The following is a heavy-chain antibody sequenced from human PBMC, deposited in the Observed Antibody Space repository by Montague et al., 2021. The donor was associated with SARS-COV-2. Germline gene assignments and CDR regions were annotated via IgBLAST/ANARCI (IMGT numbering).Heavy chain of an antibody. CDR3: ARRVTRGAFDV. CDR2: INHSGST. V-gene: IGHV4-34*01. Sequence: SETLSLTCAVYGGSFSGYYWSWIRQPPGKGLEWIGEINHSGSTNYDPSLRSRVTTSADTSRNQFNLKLTSVTAADMGLYYCARRVTRGAFDVWGQGTMVTVSS. CDR1: GGSFSGYY. D-gene: IGHD1-1*01. J-gene: IGHJ3*01.